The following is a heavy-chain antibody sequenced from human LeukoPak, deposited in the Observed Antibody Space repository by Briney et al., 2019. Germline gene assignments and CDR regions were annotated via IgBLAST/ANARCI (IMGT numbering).Heavy chain of an antibody. CDR3: AREYYSSSSVLGY. CDR1: GYTFTGYY. V-gene: IGHV1-2*02. CDR2: INPNSGGT. D-gene: IGHD6-6*01. J-gene: IGHJ4*02. Sequence: ASVKVSCKASGYTFTGYYMHWVRQAPGQGLEWMGWINPNSGGTNYAQKFQGRVTMTRDTSISTAYMELSRLRSDDTAVYYCAREYYSSSSVLGYWGQGTLVTVSS.